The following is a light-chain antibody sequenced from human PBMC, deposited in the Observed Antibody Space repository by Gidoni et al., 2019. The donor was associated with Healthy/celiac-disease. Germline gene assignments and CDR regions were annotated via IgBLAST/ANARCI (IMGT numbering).Light chain of an antibody. CDR2: DAS. CDR1: QDISNY. CDR3: QQYDNLPPLT. V-gene: IGKV1-33*01. J-gene: IGKJ4*01. Sequence: DIQMTQSQSSLSASVGDRVTITCQASQDISNYLNWYPQKPGKAPKLLIYDASNLETGVPSRFSGSGSGTDFTFTISSLQPEDIATYYCQQYDNLPPLTFGGGTKVEIK.